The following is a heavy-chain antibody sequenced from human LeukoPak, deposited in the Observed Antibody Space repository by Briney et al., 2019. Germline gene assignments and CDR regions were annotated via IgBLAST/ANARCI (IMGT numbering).Heavy chain of an antibody. CDR2: IYNDGRT. J-gene: IGHJ4*02. CDR3: ARWYCSSTNCYYDY. CDR1: GVTVSSNY. D-gene: IGHD2-2*01. V-gene: IGHV3-53*01. Sequence: GGSLRLSCAVSGVTVSSNYMSWVRQAPGKGLEWVSFIYNDGRTQHTDSVKGRFTISRDNSKNTLYLQMNSLRAEDTAVYYCARWYCSSTNCYYDYWGQGTLVTVSS.